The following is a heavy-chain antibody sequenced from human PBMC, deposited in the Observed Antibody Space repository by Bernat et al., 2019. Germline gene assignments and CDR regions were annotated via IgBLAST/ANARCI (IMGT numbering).Heavy chain of an antibody. Sequence: EVQLLESGGGLVQPGGSLRLSCAASGFTFSSYAMSWVRQAPGKGLEWVSAISGSGGSTYYADYVKGRFTISRDNSKNTLYLQMNSLRAEDTAVYYCATGSAGYYYYGMDVWGQGTTVTVSS. CDR2: ISGSGGST. V-gene: IGHV3-23*01. CDR1: GFTFSSYA. D-gene: IGHD4-17*01. CDR3: ATGSAGYYYYGMDV. J-gene: IGHJ6*02.